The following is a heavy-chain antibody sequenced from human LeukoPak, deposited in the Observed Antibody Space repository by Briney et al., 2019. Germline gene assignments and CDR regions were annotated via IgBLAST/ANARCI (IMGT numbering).Heavy chain of an antibody. CDR2: IKSKTDGGTT. CDR1: GLTFSNAW. Sequence: GGSLRLSCAASGLTFSNAWMSWVRQAPGKGLEWVGRIKSKTDGGTTDYAAPVKGRFTISRDDSKNTLYLQMNSLKTEDTAVYYCTTALQGVSYDAFDIWGQGTMVTVSS. CDR3: TTALQGVSYDAFDI. D-gene: IGHD3-16*02. V-gene: IGHV3-15*01. J-gene: IGHJ3*02.